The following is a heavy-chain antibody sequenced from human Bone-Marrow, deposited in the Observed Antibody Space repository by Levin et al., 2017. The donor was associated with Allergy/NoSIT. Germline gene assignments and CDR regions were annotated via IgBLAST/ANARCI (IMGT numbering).Heavy chain of an antibody. CDR1: GFTFSSYW. CDR2: IDQDGSEK. CDR3: ARDLVTLIVPVPFDS. D-gene: IGHD3-9*01. V-gene: IGHV3-7*05. J-gene: IGHJ4*02. Sequence: AGGSLRLSCEASGFTFSSYWMSWVRQAPGKGLEWVANIDQDGSEKHFVDSVKGRFTISRDNAKNSVYLHMKSLRADDSGIYYCARDLVTLIVPVPFDSWGQGTLVTVSS.